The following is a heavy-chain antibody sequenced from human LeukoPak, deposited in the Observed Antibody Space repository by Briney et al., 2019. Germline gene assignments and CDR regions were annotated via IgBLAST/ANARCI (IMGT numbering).Heavy chain of an antibody. CDR1: GGPISSYY. Sequence: SETLSLTCTVSGGPISSYYWSWIRQPAGKGLEWIGRIYTRGSANYNPSLKSRVTMSVDMSKNQFSLKLSSVTAADTALYFCATSSGGTTVLPSAWGQGTLVTVSS. V-gene: IGHV4-4*07. D-gene: IGHD2-15*01. CDR2: IYTRGSA. J-gene: IGHJ5*02. CDR3: ATSSGGTTVLPSA.